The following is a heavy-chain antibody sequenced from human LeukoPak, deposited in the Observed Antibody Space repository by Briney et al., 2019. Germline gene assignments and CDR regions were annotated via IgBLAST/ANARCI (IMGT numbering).Heavy chain of an antibody. CDR1: GYTLTELS. D-gene: IGHD5-24*01. Sequence: ASVKVSCKVSGYTLTELSMHWVRQAPGKGLEWMGGFDPEDGETIYARKFQGRVTMTEDTSTDTAYMELSSLRSEDTAVYYCATTVGGYNFAFDIWGQGTMVTVSS. CDR2: FDPEDGET. CDR3: ATTVGGYNFAFDI. V-gene: IGHV1-24*01. J-gene: IGHJ3*02.